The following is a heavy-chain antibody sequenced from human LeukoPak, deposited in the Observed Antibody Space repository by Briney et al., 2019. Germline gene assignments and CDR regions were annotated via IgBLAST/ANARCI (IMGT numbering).Heavy chain of an antibody. CDR3: ARARDGYDFWSGYSYQRPNWFDP. V-gene: IGHV1-18*01. Sequence: ASVTVSCTASGYTFTSYGISWVRQAPGQGLEWMGWISAYNGITNYAQKLQGRVTMTTDTSTSTAYMELRSLRSDDTAVYYCARARDGYDFWSGYSYQRPNWFDPLGQGTLVNVSS. CDR2: ISAYNGIT. J-gene: IGHJ5*02. CDR1: GYTFTSYG. D-gene: IGHD3-3*01.